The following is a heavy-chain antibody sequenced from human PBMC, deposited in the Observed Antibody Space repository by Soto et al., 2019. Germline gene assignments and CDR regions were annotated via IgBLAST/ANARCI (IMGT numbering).Heavy chain of an antibody. CDR2: IYYSGST. CDR3: ASLLLWFGSPNWFDP. CDR1: GGSISSYY. D-gene: IGHD3-10*01. Sequence: SETLSLTCTVSGGSISSYYWSWIRQPPGKGLEWIGYIYYSGSTNYNPSLKSRVTISVDTSKNQFSLKLSSVTAADTAVYYCASLLLWFGSPNWFDPWGQGTLVTVSS. J-gene: IGHJ5*02. V-gene: IGHV4-59*12.